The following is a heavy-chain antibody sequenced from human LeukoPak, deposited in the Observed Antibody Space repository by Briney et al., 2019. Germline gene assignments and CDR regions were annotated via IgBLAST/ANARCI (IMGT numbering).Heavy chain of an antibody. Sequence: SETLSLTCGVSGYSISSGYQWAWIRQSPGKGLEWIGSIYHSGSAHYNPSLKSRVTISVETSKNQFSLNMYSVTAADTAVYYCARDPRWLTPDCASTSCYENYFDPWGQGTLVTVSS. V-gene: IGHV4-38-2*02. J-gene: IGHJ5*02. D-gene: IGHD2-2*01. CDR3: ARDPRWLTPDCASTSCYENYFDP. CDR2: IYHSGSA. CDR1: GYSISSGYQ.